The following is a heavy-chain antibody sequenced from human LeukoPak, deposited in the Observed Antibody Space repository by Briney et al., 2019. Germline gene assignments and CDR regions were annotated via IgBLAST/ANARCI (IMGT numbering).Heavy chain of an antibody. D-gene: IGHD6-19*01. V-gene: IGHV3-74*01. CDR1: GFTFSSYW. Sequence: HPGGSLRLSCAASGFTFSSYWMHWVRQAPGKGLVWVSRINSDGSSTSYADSVKGRFTISRDNAKNTLYLLMNSLRAEDTAVYYCARGGSSGWDFDYWGQGTLVTVSS. CDR3: ARGGSSGWDFDY. CDR2: INSDGSST. J-gene: IGHJ4*02.